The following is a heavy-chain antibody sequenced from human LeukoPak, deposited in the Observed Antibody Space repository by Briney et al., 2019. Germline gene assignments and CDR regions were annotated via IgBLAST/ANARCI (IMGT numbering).Heavy chain of an antibody. CDR3: VREGYDFWSGYPDV. CDR2: IYYSGST. CDR1: GGSFSDYY. V-gene: IGHV4-59*01. D-gene: IGHD3-3*01. J-gene: IGHJ6*04. Sequence: PSETLSLTCAVYGGSFSDYYWSWIRQPPGKGLEWIGYIYYSGSTNYNPSLKSRVTISVDTSKNQFSLKLSSVTAADTAVYYCVREGYDFWSGYPDVWGKGTTVTVSS.